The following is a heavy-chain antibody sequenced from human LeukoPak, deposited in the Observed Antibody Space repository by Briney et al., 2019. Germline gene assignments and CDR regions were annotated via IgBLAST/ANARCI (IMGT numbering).Heavy chain of an antibody. Sequence: GGSLRLSCAASGFTFSSYGMSWVRQAPGKGLEWVSAISGSGGSTYYADSVKGRFTISRDNSKNTLYLQMNSLRAEDTAVYYCAKERIEYYDSSGYPNGNYWGQGTPVTVSS. CDR2: ISGSGGST. V-gene: IGHV3-23*01. D-gene: IGHD3-22*01. J-gene: IGHJ4*02. CDR3: AKERIEYYDSSGYPNGNY. CDR1: GFTFSSYG.